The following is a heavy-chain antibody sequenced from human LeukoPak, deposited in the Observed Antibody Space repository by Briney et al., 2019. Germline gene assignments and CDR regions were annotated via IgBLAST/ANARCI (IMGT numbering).Heavy chain of an antibody. CDR2: ISGSGGST. Sequence: GGSLRLSCAASGFTFSSYAMSWVRQAPGKGLEWVSAISGSGGSTYYADSVKGRFTISRDNSKNTLYLQMNSLRAEDTAVYYCAKSWQWLVRHPFRYYYYMDVWGKGTTVTVSS. J-gene: IGHJ6*03. V-gene: IGHV3-23*01. CDR1: GFTFSSYA. D-gene: IGHD6-19*01. CDR3: AKSWQWLVRHPFRYYYYMDV.